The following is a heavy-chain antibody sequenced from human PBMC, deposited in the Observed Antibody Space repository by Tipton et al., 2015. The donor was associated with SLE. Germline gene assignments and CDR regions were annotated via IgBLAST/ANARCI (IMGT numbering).Heavy chain of an antibody. J-gene: IGHJ5*02. CDR1: GFTFSSYA. D-gene: IGHD3-22*01. CDR2: ISSSGSTI. Sequence: GSLRLSCAASGFTFSSYAMSWVRQAPGKGLEWVSYISSSGSTIYYADSVKGRFTISRDNAKNSLYLQMNSLRAEDTAVYYCARPPTYYYDSSGYYHWGQGTLVTVSS. CDR3: ARPPTYYYDSSGYYH. V-gene: IGHV3-48*03.